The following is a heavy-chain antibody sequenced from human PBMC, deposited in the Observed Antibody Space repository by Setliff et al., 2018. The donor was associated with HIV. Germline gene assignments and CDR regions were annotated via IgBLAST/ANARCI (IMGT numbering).Heavy chain of an antibody. Sequence: GASVKVSCKVSGYPLTDFFIHWVRQAPGKGLEWMGGFEPEDGETIYAQKFQGRVTMTEDTSTNTAYMELSSLRSEDTALYYCATFRRGSGRYYYYMDVWGKGTTVTVSS. D-gene: IGHD3-10*01. CDR1: GYPLTDFF. J-gene: IGHJ6*03. V-gene: IGHV1-24*01. CDR3: ATFRRGSGRYYYYMDV. CDR2: FEPEDGET.